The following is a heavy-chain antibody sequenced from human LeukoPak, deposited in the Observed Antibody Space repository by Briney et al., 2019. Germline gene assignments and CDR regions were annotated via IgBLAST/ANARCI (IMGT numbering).Heavy chain of an antibody. J-gene: IGHJ4*02. CDR2: ISAYNGNT. CDR3: ASANPYCGGDCPFDY. CDR1: GYTFTSYG. D-gene: IGHD2-21*01. Sequence: ASVKVSCKASGYTFTSYGISWVRQAPGQGLEWMGWISAYNGNTNYAQKLQGRVTMTTDTSTSTAYMGLRSLRSDDTAVYYCASANPYCGGDCPFDYWGQGTLVTVSS. V-gene: IGHV1-18*01.